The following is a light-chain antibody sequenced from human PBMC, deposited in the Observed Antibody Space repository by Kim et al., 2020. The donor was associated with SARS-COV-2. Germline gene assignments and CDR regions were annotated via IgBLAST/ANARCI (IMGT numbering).Light chain of an antibody. CDR1: QNMANY. CDR3: QQSYSTPPT. CDR2: AAS. Sequence: DIQLTQSPSSLSASVGDRVTITCRASQNMANYLNWYRQKPGNAPNLLIYAASSLQSGVPSRFSGNGSGTDFTLTISSLQPEDFATYYCQQSYSTPPTFGQGTRLEIK. V-gene: IGKV1-39*01. J-gene: IGKJ5*01.